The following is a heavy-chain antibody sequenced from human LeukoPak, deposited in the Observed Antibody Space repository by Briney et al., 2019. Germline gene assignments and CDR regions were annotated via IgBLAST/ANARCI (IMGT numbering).Heavy chain of an antibody. CDR1: GGSFSVYY. D-gene: IGHD4-17*01. CDR3: AREGYGDYAGY. Sequence: PSETLSLTCAVYGGSFSVYYWSWIRQPPGKGLEWIGEINHSGSTNYNPSLKSRVTISVDTSKNQFSLKLSSVTAADTAVYYCAREGYGDYAGYWGQGTLVTVSS. J-gene: IGHJ4*02. CDR2: INHSGST. V-gene: IGHV4-34*01.